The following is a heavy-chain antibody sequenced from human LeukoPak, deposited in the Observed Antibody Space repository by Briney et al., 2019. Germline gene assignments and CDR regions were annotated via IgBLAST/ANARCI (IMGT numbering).Heavy chain of an antibody. J-gene: IGHJ6*03. CDR2: INHSGST. D-gene: IGHD3-10*01. CDR1: GGSFSGYY. Sequence: PSQTLSLTCAVYGGSFSGYYWSWIRQPPGKGLEWIGEINHSGSTNYNPSLKSRVTISVDTSKNQFSLKLSSVTAADTAVYYCARERYYGSGSYYYYYMDVWGKGTTVTVSS. CDR3: ARERYYGSGSYYYYYMDV. V-gene: IGHV4-34*01.